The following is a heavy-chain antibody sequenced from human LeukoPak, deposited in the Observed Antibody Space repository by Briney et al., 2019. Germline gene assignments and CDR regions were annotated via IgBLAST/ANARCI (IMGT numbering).Heavy chain of an antibody. Sequence: GGSLKLSCAVSGITLSNYGMSWVRQAPGKGLEWVAGISGSGGSTHYADSVKGRFTISRDNPKNTLYLQMNSLRAEDTAVYFCAKRGVVIRVILVGFHKEAYYFDSWGQGALVTVSS. CDR2: ISGSGGST. J-gene: IGHJ4*02. CDR1: GITLSNYG. D-gene: IGHD3-22*01. CDR3: AKRGVVIRVILVGFHKEAYYFDS. V-gene: IGHV3-23*01.